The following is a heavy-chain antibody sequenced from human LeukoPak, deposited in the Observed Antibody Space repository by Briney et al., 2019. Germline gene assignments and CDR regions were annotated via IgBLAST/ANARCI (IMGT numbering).Heavy chain of an antibody. J-gene: IGHJ3*02. CDR2: ISSSSSTI. CDR1: GFTFSSYS. V-gene: IGHV3-48*01. D-gene: IGHD6-19*01. Sequence: GGSLRLSCAASGFTFSSYSMNWVRQAPGKGLEGVSYISSSSSTIYYADSVKGRFTISRDNAKNSLYLQMNSLRAEDTAVYYCARGASVVAGSDDAFDIWGQGTMVTVSS. CDR3: ARGASVVAGSDDAFDI.